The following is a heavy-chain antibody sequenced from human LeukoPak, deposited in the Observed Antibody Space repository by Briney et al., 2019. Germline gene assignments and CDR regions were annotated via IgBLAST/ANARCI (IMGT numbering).Heavy chain of an antibody. V-gene: IGHV3-66*04. Sequence: GGSLRLSCAASGFTVSSNYMSWVRQAPGKGLEWVSVIYSGGSTYYADSVKGRFTISRDNSKNTLYLQMNSLRAEDTAVYYCARLQWFGGHDAFDIWGQGTMVTVSS. D-gene: IGHD3-10*01. CDR1: GFTVSSNY. CDR2: IYSGGST. CDR3: ARLQWFGGHDAFDI. J-gene: IGHJ3*02.